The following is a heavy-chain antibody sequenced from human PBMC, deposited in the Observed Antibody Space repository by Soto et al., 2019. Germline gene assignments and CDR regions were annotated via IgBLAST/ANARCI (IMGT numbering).Heavy chain of an antibody. CDR2: ISYDGSNK. Sequence: QVQLVESGGGVVQPGRSLRLSCAASGFTFSSYGMHWVRQAPGKGLEWVAVISYDGSNKYYADSVKGRFTISRDNSKNTLYLQMNSLRAEDTAVYYCAKDFSGGLGFWGSYFTPDAFDIWGQGTMVTVSS. J-gene: IGHJ3*02. CDR3: AKDFSGGLGFWGSYFTPDAFDI. V-gene: IGHV3-30*18. D-gene: IGHD3-16*01. CDR1: GFTFSSYG.